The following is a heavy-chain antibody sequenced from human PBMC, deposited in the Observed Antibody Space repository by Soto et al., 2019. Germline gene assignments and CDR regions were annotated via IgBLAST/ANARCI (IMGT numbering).Heavy chain of an antibody. CDR1: GFTFSSYA. Sequence: EVQLLESGGGLLQPGGSLRLSCAASGFTFSSYAMSWVRQAPGKGLEWVSAISGSGGGTYYGDSVKGRFTISRDNSKNPVYLQMTSLRAEDAAVYYCGKVWGNYANFDYWGQGSLVTVSS. V-gene: IGHV3-23*01. CDR3: GKVWGNYANFDY. J-gene: IGHJ4*02. D-gene: IGHD3-16*01. CDR2: ISGSGGGT.